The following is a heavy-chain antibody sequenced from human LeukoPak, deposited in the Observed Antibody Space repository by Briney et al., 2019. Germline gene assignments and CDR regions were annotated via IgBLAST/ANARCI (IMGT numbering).Heavy chain of an antibody. V-gene: IGHV4-34*01. CDR3: ARVGVENWFDP. Sequence: PSETLSLTCAVYGGSFSGYYWSWIRQPPGKGLEWIGEINHSGSTNYNPSLKSRVTISVDTSKNQFSLKLSSVTAADTAVYYCARVGVENWFDPWGQGTLVTVSS. J-gene: IGHJ5*02. CDR2: INHSGST. CDR1: GGSFSGYY. D-gene: IGHD2-8*01.